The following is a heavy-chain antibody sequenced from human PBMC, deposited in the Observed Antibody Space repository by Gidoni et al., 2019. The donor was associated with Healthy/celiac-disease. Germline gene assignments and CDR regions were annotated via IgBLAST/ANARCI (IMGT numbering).Heavy chain of an antibody. CDR2: SSSSSSYI. Sequence: EVQLVESGGGLVKPGGSLRLSCAASGFTFSSYSMNWVRQAPGKGLEWVSSSSSSSSYIYYADSVKGRFTISRDNAKNSLYLQMNSLRAEDTAVYYCARPLFQGYSRVDGMDVWGQGTTVTVSS. CDR1: GFTFSSYS. J-gene: IGHJ6*02. CDR3: ARPLFQGYSRVDGMDV. D-gene: IGHD5-18*01. V-gene: IGHV3-21*01.